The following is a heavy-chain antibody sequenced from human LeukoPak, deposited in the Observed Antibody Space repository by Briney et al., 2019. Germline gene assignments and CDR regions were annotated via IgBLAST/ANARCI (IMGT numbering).Heavy chain of an antibody. V-gene: IGHV4-59*08. CDR2: ISYSGST. D-gene: IGHD3-22*01. CDR3: ARHFHDSSGYYSDY. J-gene: IGHJ4*02. Sequence: SETLSLTCTVSGGSISSYYWNWIRQPPGKGLEWIGYISYSGSTSYNPSLKSRVTISRDTSKNQFSLKLSSVTAADTAVYYCARHFHDSSGYYSDYWGQGTLVTVSS. CDR1: GGSISSYY.